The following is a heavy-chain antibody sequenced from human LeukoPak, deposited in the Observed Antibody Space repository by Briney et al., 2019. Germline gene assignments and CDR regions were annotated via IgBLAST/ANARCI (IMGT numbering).Heavy chain of an antibody. CDR3: ASDAGTHYYYYMDV. V-gene: IGHV4-59*01. CDR2: ISYSGST. CDR1: GGSISSYY. J-gene: IGHJ6*03. D-gene: IGHD1-1*01. Sequence: SETLSLTCTVSGGSISSYYWSWIRQPPGKGLEWIGYISYSGSTNYNPSLKSRVTISVDTSKNQFSLKLSSVTAADTAVYSCASDAGTHYYYYMDVWGKGTTVTVSS.